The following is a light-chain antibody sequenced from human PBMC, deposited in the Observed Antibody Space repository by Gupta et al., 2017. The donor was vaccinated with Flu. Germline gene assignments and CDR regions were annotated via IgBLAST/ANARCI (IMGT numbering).Light chain of an antibody. CDR1: QDIRKN. J-gene: IGKJ2*01. V-gene: IGKV1-33*01. Sequence: SSLSSSVGDRVTITCQASQDIRKNLNWYQHKQGKAPKRLIQGASNLEIGVPSRFSGSGSGTDLSFTISSLQPEDIATYYCQQYDKLPLVTFGQGTKLEIK. CDR3: QQYDKLPLVT. CDR2: GAS.